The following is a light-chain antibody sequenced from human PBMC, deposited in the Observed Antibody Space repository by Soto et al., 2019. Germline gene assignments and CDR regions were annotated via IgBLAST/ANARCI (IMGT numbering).Light chain of an antibody. V-gene: IGLV2-14*03. CDR3: ATWDGSLPGEV. CDR1: SSDVGAYNY. J-gene: IGLJ2*01. CDR2: DNN. Sequence: QSALTQPASVSGSPGQSITISCTGTSSDVGAYNYVCWYQQHPGKVPKLLIYDNNKRPSGIPDRFSGSKSGTSGTLDITGLQTGDEADYYCATWDGSLPGEVFGGGTKLTVL.